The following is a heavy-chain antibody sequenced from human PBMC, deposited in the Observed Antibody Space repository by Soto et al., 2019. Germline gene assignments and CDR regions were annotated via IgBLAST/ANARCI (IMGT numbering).Heavy chain of an antibody. CDR1: GGTFRSYT. J-gene: IGHJ4*02. CDR2: IIPILGIA. CDR3: ARDVLDCSSTSCYDY. Sequence: QVQLVQSGAEVKKPGSSVKVSCKASGGTFRSYTISWVRQAPGQGLEWMGRIIPILGIANYAQKFQGRVTITADKSTSTAYMELSSLRSEDTAVYYCARDVLDCSSTSCYDYWGQGTLVTVSS. V-gene: IGHV1-69*08. D-gene: IGHD2-2*01.